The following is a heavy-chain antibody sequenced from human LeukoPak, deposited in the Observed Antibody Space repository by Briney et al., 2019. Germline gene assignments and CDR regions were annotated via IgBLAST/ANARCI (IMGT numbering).Heavy chain of an antibody. CDR2: INHSGST. J-gene: IGHJ4*02. D-gene: IGHD2-15*01. CDR3: ARGGYCIRGSCSSPPAY. V-gene: IGHV4-34*01. CDR1: GGSFSTYY. Sequence: SETLSLTCAVYGGSFSTYYWSWIRQPPGKGLEWIGEINHSGSTNYNPSLKSRVTISVDTSKNQFSLKLSSVTAADTAVYYCARGGYCIRGSCSSPPAYWGQGTLVTVSS.